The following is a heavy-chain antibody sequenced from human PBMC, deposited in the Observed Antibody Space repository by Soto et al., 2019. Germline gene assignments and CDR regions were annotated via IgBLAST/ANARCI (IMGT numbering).Heavy chain of an antibody. V-gene: IGHV3-33*01. CDR1: GFTFSSYG. Sequence: QVQLVESGGGVVQPGRSLRLSCAASGFTFSSYGMHWVRQAPGKGLEWVAVIWYDGSNKYYADSVKGRFTISRDNSKNTLYLKMNSLRAEDTAVYYCAREPVPYYYYGMDVWCQGTTVTVSS. CDR2: IWYDGSNK. J-gene: IGHJ6*02. CDR3: AREPVPYYYYGMDV. D-gene: IGHD2-2*01.